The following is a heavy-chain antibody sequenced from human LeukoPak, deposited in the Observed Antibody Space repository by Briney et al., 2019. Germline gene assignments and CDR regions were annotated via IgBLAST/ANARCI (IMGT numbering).Heavy chain of an antibody. CDR2: ISSSSSYI. CDR3: AKGTYDSSGYYTY. Sequence: PGGSLRLSCAASGFTVTDNYMNWVRQAPGKGLEWVPSISSSSSYIYYADSVKGRFTISRDNSKNTLYLQMNSLRAEDTAVYYCAKGTYDSSGYYTYWGQGTLVTVSS. V-gene: IGHV3-21*01. CDR1: GFTVTDNY. D-gene: IGHD3-22*01. J-gene: IGHJ4*02.